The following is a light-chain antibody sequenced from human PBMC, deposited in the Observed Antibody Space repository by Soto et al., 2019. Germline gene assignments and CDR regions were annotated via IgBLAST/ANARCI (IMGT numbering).Light chain of an antibody. CDR3: QQYGSSPLT. Sequence: EIVLTQFPDTLSLSPGERATLSCRASQSVNGDYLAWYQQKPGQAPRLLIYGASSRATGIPDRFSGSGSGTDFTLTISRLEPEDFAVYYCQQYGSSPLTFGGGTKVDIK. CDR1: QSVNGDY. V-gene: IGKV3-20*01. J-gene: IGKJ4*01. CDR2: GAS.